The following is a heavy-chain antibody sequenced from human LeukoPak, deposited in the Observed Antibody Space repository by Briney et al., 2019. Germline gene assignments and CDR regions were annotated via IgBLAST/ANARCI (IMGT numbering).Heavy chain of an antibody. J-gene: IGHJ4*02. CDR3: ARDGLDPYYFDY. CDR1: GCTFSSYD. V-gene: IGHV3-33*01. D-gene: IGHD3-9*01. Sequence: GGSLRLSCAASGCTFSSYDMHWVRQAPAKGLVGGAVIWYDGSNKHYADSVKGRFTISRDNSKNTLYLQMNSLRAEDTAVYYCARDGLDPYYFDYWGQGTLVAVSS. CDR2: IWYDGSNK.